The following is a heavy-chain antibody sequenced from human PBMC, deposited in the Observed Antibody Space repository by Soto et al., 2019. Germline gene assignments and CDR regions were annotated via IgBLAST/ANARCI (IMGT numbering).Heavy chain of an antibody. V-gene: IGHV4-39*01. Sequence: SETLSLTCTVSGVSIHNSHSFWGWIRQPPGKGLEFIGTVYYSGGAHYNSSLKSRVTISVDTANNQVSLRMRSLTAADTAVYYCGRVVEGATRHTDSDSWGQGMLVTVSS. J-gene: IGHJ5*02. CDR2: VYYSGGA. CDR3: GRVVEGATRHTDSDS. CDR1: GVSIHNSHSF. D-gene: IGHD2-21*01.